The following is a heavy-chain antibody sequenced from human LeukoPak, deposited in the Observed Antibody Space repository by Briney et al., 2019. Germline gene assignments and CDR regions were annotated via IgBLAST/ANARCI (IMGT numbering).Heavy chain of an antibody. D-gene: IGHD6-19*01. V-gene: IGHV1-69*01. Sequence: GASVKVSCKASGGTFSSYAISWVRQAPGRGLEWMGGIIPIFGTANYAQKFQGRVTITADESTGTAYMELSSLRSEDTAVYYCARCTRFGGWYCNDYWGQGTLVTVSS. CDR2: IIPIFGTA. CDR1: GGTFSSYA. J-gene: IGHJ4*02. CDR3: ARCTRFGGWYCNDY.